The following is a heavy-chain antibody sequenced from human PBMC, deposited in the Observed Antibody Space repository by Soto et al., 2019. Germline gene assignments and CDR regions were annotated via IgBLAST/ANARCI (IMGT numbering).Heavy chain of an antibody. V-gene: IGHV3-30*18. CDR3: AKVRCTVSTRSRGGIGMDV. CDR2: ISYDGSNK. CDR1: GFTFSSYG. J-gene: IGHJ6*02. Sequence: QVQLVEAGGGVVQPGRSLRLSCAASGFTFSSYGMHWVRQAPGKGLEWVAVISYDGSNKYYADSVKGRFTISRENSKNTLYLKIISLRAEDTAVYYCAKVRCTVSTRSRGGIGMDVWGQGNTVTVSS. D-gene: IGHD4-4*01.